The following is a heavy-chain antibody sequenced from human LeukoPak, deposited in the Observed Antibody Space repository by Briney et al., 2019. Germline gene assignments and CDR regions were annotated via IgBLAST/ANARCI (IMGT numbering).Heavy chain of an antibody. D-gene: IGHD2-21*01. V-gene: IGHV3-23*01. Sequence: GGSLRFSGAASGFPFSSYVMSWVGQAPGKGLEWVSGVSGSDGSTYYADSVKCRFTISKDNSINTLYLQMNSLRAEDTAVYYCAKDVGADCGGDCSDWGQGTLVTASS. CDR3: AKDVGADCGGDCSD. CDR2: VSGSDGST. J-gene: IGHJ4*02. CDR1: GFPFSSYV.